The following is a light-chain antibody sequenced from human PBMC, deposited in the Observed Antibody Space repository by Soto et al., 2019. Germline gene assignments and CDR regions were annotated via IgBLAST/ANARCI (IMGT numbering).Light chain of an antibody. CDR1: SSDVGGYNY. V-gene: IGLV2-8*01. CDR2: EVS. CDR3: CSYAGSNNGPYV. J-gene: IGLJ1*01. Sequence: QSALTQPPSASGSPGQSVTISCTGTSSDVGGYNYVSWYQQHPGKAPKLMIYEVSKRPSGVPDRFSGSKSGNTASLTVSGLQAEDEADYYCCSYAGSNNGPYVFGTGTKLTVL.